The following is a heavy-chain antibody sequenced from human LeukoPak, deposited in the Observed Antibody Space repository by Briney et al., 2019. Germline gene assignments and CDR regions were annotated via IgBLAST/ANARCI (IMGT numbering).Heavy chain of an antibody. Sequence: PGGSLRLSCAVSGITFSNVWMTWVRQAPGKGLEWVAVIWYDGSNKYYADSVKGRFTISRDNSKNTLYLQMNSLRAEDTAVYYCARDLVPAAMPTYYYYGMDVWGQGTTVTVSS. V-gene: IGHV3-33*08. CDR3: ARDLVPAAMPTYYYYGMDV. CDR1: GITFSNVW. CDR2: IWYDGSNK. J-gene: IGHJ6*02. D-gene: IGHD2-2*01.